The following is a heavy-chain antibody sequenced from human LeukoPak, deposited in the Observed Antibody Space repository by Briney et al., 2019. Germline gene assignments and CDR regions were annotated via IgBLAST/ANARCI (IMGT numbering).Heavy chain of an antibody. J-gene: IGHJ5*02. CDR2: IHPGYSDS. Sequence: GESLKISCKGSGYSFTSYWIGWVRQMPGKGLEWMGIIHPGYSDSRYSPSFQGQVTISADKSISTAYLQWSSLKASDTAMYYCARDSGNDWFDPWGQGTLVTVSS. D-gene: IGHD4-23*01. CDR3: ARDSGNDWFDP. V-gene: IGHV5-51*01. CDR1: GYSFTSYW.